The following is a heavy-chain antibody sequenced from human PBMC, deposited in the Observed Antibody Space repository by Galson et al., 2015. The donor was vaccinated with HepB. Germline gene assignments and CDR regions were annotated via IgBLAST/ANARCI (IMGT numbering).Heavy chain of an antibody. J-gene: IGHJ4*02. CDR2: IWYDGSNK. Sequence: SLRLSCAASGFTFSSYGMHWVRQAPGKGLEWVAVIWYDGSNKYYADSVKGRLTISRDNSKNTLYLQMNSLRDDDTAVYYCAKDRDEYRGYDCLGYWGQGTLVTVSS. D-gene: IGHD5-12*01. CDR3: AKDRDEYRGYDCLGY. CDR1: GFTFSSYG. V-gene: IGHV3-33*06.